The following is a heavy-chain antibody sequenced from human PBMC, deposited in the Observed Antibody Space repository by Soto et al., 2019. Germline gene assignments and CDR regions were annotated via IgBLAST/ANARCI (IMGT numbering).Heavy chain of an antibody. Sequence: SETLSLTCAVYGGSFSGYYWSWIRQPPGKGLEWIGEINHSGSTNYNPSLKSRVTISVDTSKNQFSLKLSSVTAADTAVYYCARGQRDGDMITFGGFDYWGQGTLVTVSS. V-gene: IGHV4-34*01. CDR2: INHSGST. CDR3: ARGQRDGDMITFGGFDY. J-gene: IGHJ4*02. CDR1: GGSFSGYY. D-gene: IGHD3-16*01.